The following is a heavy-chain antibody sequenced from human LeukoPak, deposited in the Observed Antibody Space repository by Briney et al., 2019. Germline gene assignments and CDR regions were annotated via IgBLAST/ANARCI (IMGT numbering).Heavy chain of an antibody. CDR3: AKDHYCTSTSCPDYYYYYYLDV. CDR1: ELTFSDYA. J-gene: IGHJ6*03. V-gene: IGHV3-23*01. CDR2: ISGSGENT. D-gene: IGHD2-2*01. Sequence: GGSLRLSCAASELTFSDYAMSWVRQAPGKGLEWVSTISGSGENTYYADSVKGRFTISRDNSKNTLYLQMNSLRADDTAVYYCAKDHYCTSTSCPDYYYYYYLDVWGKGTTVTVSS.